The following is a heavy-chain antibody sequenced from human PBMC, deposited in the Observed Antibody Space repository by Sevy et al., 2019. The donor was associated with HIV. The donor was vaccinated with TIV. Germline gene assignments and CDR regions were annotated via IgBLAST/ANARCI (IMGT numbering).Heavy chain of an antibody. D-gene: IGHD4-17*01. CDR1: GYTFTGYY. Sequence: ASVKVSCKASGYTFTGYYMHWVRQAPGQGLEWMGWINPNSGGTNYAQKFQGRVTMTRDTSISTAYMELSRLRSDDTAVYYCARPLTTVTTGWYFDLWGHGTLVTVSS. CDR3: ARPLTTVTTGWYFDL. CDR2: INPNSGGT. V-gene: IGHV1-2*02. J-gene: IGHJ2*01.